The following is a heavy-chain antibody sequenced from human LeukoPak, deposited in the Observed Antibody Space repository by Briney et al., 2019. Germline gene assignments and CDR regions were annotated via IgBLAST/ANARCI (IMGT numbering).Heavy chain of an antibody. CDR3: ARGEAPEDK. Sequence: ASVKVSCKASGYTFTSYYMHWVRQAPGQGLEWLGWINPHTGDTYHAQKFQGRVTMTRDASVNTAYMQLTSLKSDDTAIYYCARGEAPEDKWGQGTLVTVSS. J-gene: IGHJ4*02. CDR1: GYTFTSYY. V-gene: IGHV1-2*02. CDR2: INPHTGDT.